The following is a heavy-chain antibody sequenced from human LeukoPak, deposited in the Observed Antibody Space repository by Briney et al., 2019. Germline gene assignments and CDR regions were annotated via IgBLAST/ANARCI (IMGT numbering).Heavy chain of an antibody. CDR2: IHDSGTT. CDR3: ARDRGQLSYYFDY. V-gene: IGHV4-59*12. J-gene: IGHJ4*02. D-gene: IGHD6-13*01. Sequence: SETLSLTCTVSGGSISRYYWSWIRQSPGKGLELIGYIHDSGTTWYNPSLKSRITILLDMSTNLFSLKLNSVTPEDTAVYYCARDRGQLSYYFDYWGQGTLVTVSS. CDR1: GGSISRYY.